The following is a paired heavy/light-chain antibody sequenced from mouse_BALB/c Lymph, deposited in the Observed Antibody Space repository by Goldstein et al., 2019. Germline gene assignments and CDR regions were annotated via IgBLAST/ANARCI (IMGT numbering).Light chain of an antibody. Sequence: DIQMTQTTSSLSASLGDRVTISCRASQDISNYLHWYQQTPDGTIKLLIYYTSRLHSGVPSRFSGSGSGTDYSLTISNLEQEDIATYFCQQGNTFPWTFGGGTKLEIK. J-gene: IGKJ1*01. CDR1: QDISNY. CDR3: QQGNTFPWT. V-gene: IGKV10-96*01. CDR2: YTS.
Heavy chain of an antibody. Sequence: QVTLKESGPGILQPSQTLSLTCSFSGFSLSTSGMGVSWIRQPSGKGLEWLAHIYWDDDKRYNPSLKSRLTISKDTSSNQVFLKITSVDTADTATYYCARRAVGYYAYWYFDVWGAGTTVTVSS. D-gene: IGHD2-3*01. V-gene: IGHV8-12*01. J-gene: IGHJ1*01. CDR3: ARRAVGYYAYWYFDV. CDR2: IYWDDDK. CDR1: GFSLSTSGMG.